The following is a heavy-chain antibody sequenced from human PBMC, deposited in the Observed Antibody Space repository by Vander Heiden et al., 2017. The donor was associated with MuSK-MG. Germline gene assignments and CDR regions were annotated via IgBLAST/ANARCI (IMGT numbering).Heavy chain of an antibody. D-gene: IGHD3-3*01. CDR3: AKDDFGSGSDGDWFDP. CDR2: ISGSGGST. J-gene: IGHJ5*02. Sequence: EVQLLESGGGLVQPGGSLRLSCAASGFTFSSYAMSWVRQAPGKGLEWVSAISGSGGSTYYADSVKGRFTISRDNSKNTRYLQMNSLRAEDTAVYYCAKDDFGSGSDGDWFDPWGQGTLVTVSS. CDR1: GFTFSSYA. V-gene: IGHV3-23*01.